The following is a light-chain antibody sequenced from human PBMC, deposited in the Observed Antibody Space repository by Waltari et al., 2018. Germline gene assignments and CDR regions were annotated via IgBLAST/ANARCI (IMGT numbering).Light chain of an antibody. CDR3: SSFSSRGTLVV. Sequence: QSALTQPASVSASPGQSITISCTGTSSDVGGYNHVSWYQPHPGKAPKLLIYEVPNRPSGGSDRFSASKSGNTASLAISGLQGEDEADYYCSSFSSRGTLVVFGGGTKLTVL. CDR1: SSDVGGYNH. V-gene: IGLV2-14*01. CDR2: EVP. J-gene: IGLJ3*02.